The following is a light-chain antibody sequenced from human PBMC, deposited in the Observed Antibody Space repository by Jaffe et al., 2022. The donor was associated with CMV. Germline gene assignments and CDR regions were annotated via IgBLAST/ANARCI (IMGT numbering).Light chain of an antibody. CDR2: TNS. CDR1: SSNIGNNP. Sequence: QSVLTQPPSASGTPGQTVNISCSGGSSNIGNNPVNWYQQLPGAAPKLLVYTNSQRPSGVPDRFSGSKSGTSASLAVSGLRSEDEADYFCATWDDSLKGWVFGGGTTVTV. J-gene: IGLJ3*02. V-gene: IGLV1-44*01. CDR3: ATWDDSLKGWV.